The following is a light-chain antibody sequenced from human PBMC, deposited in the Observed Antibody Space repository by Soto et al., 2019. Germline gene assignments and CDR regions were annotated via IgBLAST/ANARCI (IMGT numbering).Light chain of an antibody. V-gene: IGKV3-20*01. J-gene: IGKJ5*01. Sequence: IVLAQSPGTPSLSPGERATLPCRSSQSVSSSYLAWYQQKPGQAPRLLIYGASSRATGIPGRFSGSGSGTDFTLTISRLEPEDFAVYYCQQYGSSSITFGQGTRLEIK. CDR2: GAS. CDR1: QSVSSSY. CDR3: QQYGSSSIT.